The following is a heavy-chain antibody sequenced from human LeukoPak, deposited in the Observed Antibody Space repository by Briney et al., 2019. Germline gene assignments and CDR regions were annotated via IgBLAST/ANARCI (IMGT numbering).Heavy chain of an antibody. CDR2: IYYSGST. V-gene: IGHV4-59*08. D-gene: IGHD3-10*01. J-gene: IGHJ6*03. CDR3: ARHLHGSGSYAHQYYYYYYYMDV. Sequence: PSETLSLTCTVSGGSISSYYWIWIRQPPGKGLEWIGYIYYSGSTNYNPSLKSRVTISVDTSKNPFSLKLSSVTAADTAVYYCARHLHGSGSYAHQYYYYYYYMDVWGKGTTVTISS. CDR1: GGSISSYY.